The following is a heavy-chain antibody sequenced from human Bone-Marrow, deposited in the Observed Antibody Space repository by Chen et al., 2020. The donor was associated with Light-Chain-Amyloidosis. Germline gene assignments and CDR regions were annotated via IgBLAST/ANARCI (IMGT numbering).Heavy chain of an antibody. Sequence: QVQLVQSGAEVKKPGASVKVSCKASGYTFTSYGISWVRQAPGQGLEWMGWISAYNGNTNYAQKPQGRVTMTTDTSTSTAYMERRSLRSDDTAVYYCAKTPRTDYDIVANWFDPWGQGTLVTVSS. CDR1: GYTFTSYG. V-gene: IGHV1-18*01. CDR3: AKTPRTDYDIVANWFDP. D-gene: IGHD3-9*01. CDR2: ISAYNGNT. J-gene: IGHJ5*02.